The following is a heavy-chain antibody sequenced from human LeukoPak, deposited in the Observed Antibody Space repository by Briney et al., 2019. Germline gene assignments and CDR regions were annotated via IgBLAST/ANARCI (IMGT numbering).Heavy chain of an antibody. CDR3: ARLGLYDLRLWWFDP. J-gene: IGHJ5*02. Sequence: SETLSLTCTVSGGSISSSSYYWGWIRQPPGKGLEWIGSIYYSGSTYYSPPLKSRVTISVDTSKNQFSLKLSSVTAADTAVYYCARLGLYDLRLWWFDPWGQGTLVTVSS. V-gene: IGHV4-39*01. CDR2: IYYSGST. CDR1: GGSISSSSYY. D-gene: IGHD3-3*01.